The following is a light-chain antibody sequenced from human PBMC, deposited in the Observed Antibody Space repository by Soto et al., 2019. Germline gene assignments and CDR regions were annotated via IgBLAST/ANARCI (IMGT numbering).Light chain of an antibody. CDR1: QSISSY. V-gene: IGKV1-39*01. J-gene: IGKJ5*01. CDR3: QQLNSYPLT. CDR2: AAS. Sequence: DIQMTESPCAMSSSLGDIVTITFRASQSISSYLNWYQQKPGKAPNLLIYAASTLQSGVPSRFSGSGSGTDFTLTISSLQPEDFATYFCQQLNSYPLTFGQGTRLEIK.